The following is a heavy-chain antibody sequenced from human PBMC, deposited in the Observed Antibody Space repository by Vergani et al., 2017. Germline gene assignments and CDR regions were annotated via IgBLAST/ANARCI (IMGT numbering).Heavy chain of an antibody. V-gene: IGHV3-23*01. Sequence: EVQLLESGGGLVQPGGSLRLSCAASGFTFSSYAMSWVRQAPGKGLEWVSAISGSGGSTYYADSVKGRFTISRDNSKNTPYLQMNSLRAEDTAVYYCAKDIVVVPAATDAFDIWGQGTMVTVSS. CDR3: AKDIVVVPAATDAFDI. D-gene: IGHD2-2*01. J-gene: IGHJ3*02. CDR2: ISGSGGST. CDR1: GFTFSSYA.